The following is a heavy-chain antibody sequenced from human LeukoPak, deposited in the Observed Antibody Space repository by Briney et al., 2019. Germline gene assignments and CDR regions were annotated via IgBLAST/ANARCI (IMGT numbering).Heavy chain of an antibody. CDR3: ARGLLWFGELSHGDFDY. CDR2: ISAYNGNT. V-gene: IGHV1-18*01. D-gene: IGHD3-10*01. Sequence: ASVKVSCKASGYTFTSYGISWVRQAPGQGLEWMGWISAYNGNTNYAQKLQGRVTMTTDTSTSTAYMELRSLRSDDTAVYYCARGLLWFGELSHGDFDYWGQGTLVTVSS. CDR1: GYTFTSYG. J-gene: IGHJ4*02.